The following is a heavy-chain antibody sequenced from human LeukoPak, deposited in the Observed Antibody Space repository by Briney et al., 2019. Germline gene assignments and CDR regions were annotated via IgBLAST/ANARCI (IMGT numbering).Heavy chain of an antibody. CDR3: ARVGPKDIVVVPAAIYFDY. Sequence: GGSLRLSCAASGFTFSSYWMSWVRQAPGKGLEWVANIKLDGSEKCYVDSVKGRFTISRDNAKNSLYLQMNSLRAEDTAVYYCARVGPKDIVVVPAAIYFDYWGQGTLVTVSS. D-gene: IGHD2-2*01. CDR1: GFTFSSYW. J-gene: IGHJ4*02. V-gene: IGHV3-7*01. CDR2: IKLDGSEK.